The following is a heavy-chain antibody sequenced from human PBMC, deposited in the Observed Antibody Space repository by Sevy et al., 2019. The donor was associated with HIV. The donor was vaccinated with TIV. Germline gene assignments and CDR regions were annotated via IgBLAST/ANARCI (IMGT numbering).Heavy chain of an antibody. V-gene: IGHV3-30-3*01. CDR1: GFTFTLYA. CDR2: ISYSGTNK. CDR3: ARVALESCTDDCSHRFDY. J-gene: IGHJ4*02. Sequence: GGSLRLSCAASGFTFTLYAIHWVRQAPGKGLEWVALISYSGTNKYYADSVKGRFTISRDDSKNTAYLQMNNLRTDDTAVYYYARVALESCTDDCSHRFDYWGQGTQVTVSS. D-gene: IGHD2-8*01.